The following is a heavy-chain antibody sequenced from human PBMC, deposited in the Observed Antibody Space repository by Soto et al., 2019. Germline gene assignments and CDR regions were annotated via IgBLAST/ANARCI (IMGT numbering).Heavy chain of an antibody. CDR1: GGPISSYY. V-gene: IGHV4-59*08. CDR3: ATITLTPGAFDI. Sequence: SETLSLTCTVSGGPISSYYWSWIRQPPGKGVEWIGYIYYSGSTNYNPSLKSRVTISVDTSKNQFSLKLSSVTAADTAVYYCATITLTPGAFDIWGQGTMVTVSS. J-gene: IGHJ3*02. D-gene: IGHD1-20*01. CDR2: IYYSGST.